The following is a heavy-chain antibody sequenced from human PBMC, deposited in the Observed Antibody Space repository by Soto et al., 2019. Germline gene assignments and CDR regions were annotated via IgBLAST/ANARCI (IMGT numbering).Heavy chain of an antibody. CDR2: IWYDGSNK. Sequence: GGSLRLSCAASGFTFSSYGMHWVGQAPGKGLEWVAVIWYDGSNKYYADSVKGRFTISRDNSKNTLYLQMNSLRAEDTAVYYCARAHYDILTGYFYYYYGMDVWGQGTTVTVSS. CDR1: GFTFSSYG. CDR3: ARAHYDILTGYFYYYYGMDV. J-gene: IGHJ6*02. V-gene: IGHV3-33*01. D-gene: IGHD3-9*01.